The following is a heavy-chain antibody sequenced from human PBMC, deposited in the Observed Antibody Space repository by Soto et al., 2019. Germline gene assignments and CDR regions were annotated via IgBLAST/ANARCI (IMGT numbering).Heavy chain of an antibody. J-gene: IGHJ5*02. CDR3: ATQGAGDWFDP. V-gene: IGHV1-69*02. CDR1: GGTFSTYT. CDR2: IIPILGIA. Sequence: QVQLVQSGAEVKKPGSSVKVSCKASGGTFSTYTISWVRQAPGQGLESMGRIIPILGIANYAQKFQGRVTITADESTSTADMELSSLRSEDTAVYYCATQGAGDWFDPWGQGTLVTVSS. D-gene: IGHD3-10*01.